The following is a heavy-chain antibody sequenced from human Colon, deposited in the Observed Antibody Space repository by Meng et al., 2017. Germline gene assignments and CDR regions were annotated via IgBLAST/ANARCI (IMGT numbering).Heavy chain of an antibody. CDR3: ARDFHSTMTVFDS. Sequence: QLRESGPRLVEPSETLSLTCAVSCGYITNDNWWSWVRQPPGKGLEWIGEIFHAGNTNYNPSLKSRVTMSLDKSKNQFSLTLTSVTAADTAVYYCARDFHSTMTVFDSWGQGTLVTVSS. V-gene: IGHV4-4*02. J-gene: IGHJ4*02. CDR1: CGYITNDNW. CDR2: IFHAGNT. D-gene: IGHD3-22*01.